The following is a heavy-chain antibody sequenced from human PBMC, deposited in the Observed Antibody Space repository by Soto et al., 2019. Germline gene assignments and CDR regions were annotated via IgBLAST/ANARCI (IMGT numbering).Heavy chain of an antibody. J-gene: IGHJ4*02. CDR1: SGSISTANW. Sequence: QVPLQESGPRLVRPSGTLSLTCTVSSGSISTANWWSWVRQPPGRGLEWIGEIYHSGDTNYNLSLKSRVTLSVDKSTNQFSLRLTSVTAADTAMYYCARRGGGVVLAATTPFDYWGQGNLVTVSP. D-gene: IGHD2-15*01. CDR2: IYHSGDT. CDR3: ARRGGGVVLAATTPFDY. V-gene: IGHV4-4*02.